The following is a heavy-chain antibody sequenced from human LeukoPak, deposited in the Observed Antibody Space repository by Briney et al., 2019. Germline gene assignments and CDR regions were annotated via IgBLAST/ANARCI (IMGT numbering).Heavy chain of an antibody. J-gene: IGHJ4*02. CDR1: GYSFTSYW. Sequence: GESLKISCKGSGYSFTSYWIGWVRQMPGKGLEWMGIIYPGDSDTRYSPSFQGQVTISADKSISTAYLQWSSLKASDTAMYYYASLYYDSSGYRDYWGQGTLVTVSS. CDR2: IYPGDSDT. V-gene: IGHV5-51*01. CDR3: ASLYYDSSGYRDY. D-gene: IGHD3-22*01.